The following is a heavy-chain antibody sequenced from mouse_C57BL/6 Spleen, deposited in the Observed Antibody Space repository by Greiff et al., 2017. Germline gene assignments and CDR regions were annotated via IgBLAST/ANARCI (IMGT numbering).Heavy chain of an antibody. V-gene: IGHV1-55*01. Sequence: QVQLQQPGAELVKPGASVKMSCKASGYTFTSYWITWVKQRPGQGLEWIGDIYPGSGSTNYNEKFQSKAPMTVDPSASTAYMRLSSLTSEDAAVYYCARPAWDDGYYIDYGGQGTTLTVSS. CDR3: ARPAWDDGYYIDY. J-gene: IGHJ2*01. D-gene: IGHD4-1*01. CDR2: IYPGSGST. CDR1: GYTFTSYW.